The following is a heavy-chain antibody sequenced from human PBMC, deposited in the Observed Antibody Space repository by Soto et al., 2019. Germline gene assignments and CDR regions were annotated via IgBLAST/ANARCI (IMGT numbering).Heavy chain of an antibody. D-gene: IGHD6-13*01. CDR2: INQSGST. Sequence: QVQLQQWGAGLLKPSETLSLTCAVYGGSFSGYYWSWIRQPPGKGLEWIGEINQSGSTNYNPSLKSRVTRSVDTSKNQFSLKLSSVTAADTAVYYCARTYSSSWSPFDYWGQGTLVTVSS. CDR3: ARTYSSSWSPFDY. CDR1: GGSFSGYY. J-gene: IGHJ4*02. V-gene: IGHV4-34*01.